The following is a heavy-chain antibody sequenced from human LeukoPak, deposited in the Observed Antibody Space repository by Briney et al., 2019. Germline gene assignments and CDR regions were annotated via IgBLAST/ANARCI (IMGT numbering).Heavy chain of an antibody. J-gene: IGHJ4*02. CDR3: AREGELYYALDY. CDR2: MILIFGTA. CDR1: GGTFSSYA. V-gene: IGHV1-69*05. D-gene: IGHD1-26*01. Sequence: GAWFMVSCTXSGGTFSSYAINGVRKASRQGLEWMGRMILIFGTANYAQKLKGRVTITKGESKSSAYMELRSLRSEDTAVYYCAREGELYYALDYWGQGTLVTVSS.